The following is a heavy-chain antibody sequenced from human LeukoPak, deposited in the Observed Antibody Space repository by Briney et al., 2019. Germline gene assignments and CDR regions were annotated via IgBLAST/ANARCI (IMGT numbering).Heavy chain of an antibody. V-gene: IGHV3-15*01. CDR1: GFTFSNAW. J-gene: IGHJ6*03. CDR2: IKSKTDGGTT. D-gene: IGHD3-3*01. Sequence: PGGSLRLSCAASGFTFSNAWTSWVRQAPGKGLEWVGRIKSKTDGGTTDYAAPVKGRFTISRDDSKNTLYLQMNSLKTEDTAVYYCTTRSFTIFGVTYYYYMDVWGKGTTVTVSS. CDR3: TTRSFTIFGVTYYYYMDV.